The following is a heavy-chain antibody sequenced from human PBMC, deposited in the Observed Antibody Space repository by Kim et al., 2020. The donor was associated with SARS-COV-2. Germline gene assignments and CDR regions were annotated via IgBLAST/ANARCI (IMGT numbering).Heavy chain of an antibody. Sequence: GGSLRLSCAASGFTFGDYGMSWVRQAPGKGLEWVSGINWNGGSTGYADSVKGRFTISRDNAKNSLYLQMNSLRAEDTALYYCAREIFRPAAGTRDAFDIWGQGTMVTVSS. CDR2: INWNGGST. J-gene: IGHJ3*02. CDR1: GFTFGDYG. D-gene: IGHD6-13*01. CDR3: AREIFRPAAGTRDAFDI. V-gene: IGHV3-20*04.